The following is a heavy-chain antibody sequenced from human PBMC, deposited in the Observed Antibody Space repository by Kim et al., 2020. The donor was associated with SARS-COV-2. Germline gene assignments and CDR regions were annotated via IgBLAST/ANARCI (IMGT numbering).Heavy chain of an antibody. D-gene: IGHD3-22*01. Sequence: SETLSLTCADDGGSFGGYSWTWIRQPPGKGLEWIGEINHRGSTKYNPSLKSRVTISLDTSKNQFSLRLKSVTAADTSVYYCARGKSEISMIVVVMTGASYYFDFWGQGNLVTVSS. CDR1: GGSFGGYS. CDR2: INHRGST. V-gene: IGHV4-34*01. J-gene: IGHJ4*02. CDR3: ARGKSEISMIVVVMTGASYYFDF.